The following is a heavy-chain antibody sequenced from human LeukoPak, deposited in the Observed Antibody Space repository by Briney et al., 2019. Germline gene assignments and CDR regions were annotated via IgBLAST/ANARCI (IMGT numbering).Heavy chain of an antibody. J-gene: IGHJ4*02. CDR1: GFTFSSYE. Sequence: PGGSLRLSCATSGFTFSSYEMNWVRQAPGKGLEGISYITTSGTSTYYADSVKGRFTISRDNGKTALSLQMNSLRAEDTAVYYCVVHSATSCYWGQGTLVTVSS. CDR2: ITTSGTST. D-gene: IGHD1-26*01. V-gene: IGHV3-48*03. CDR3: VVHSATSCY.